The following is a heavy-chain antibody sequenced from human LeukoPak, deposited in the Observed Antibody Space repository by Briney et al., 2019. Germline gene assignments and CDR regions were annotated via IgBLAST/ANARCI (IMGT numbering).Heavy chain of an antibody. V-gene: IGHV1-18*01. CDR1: GCTFTSYV. Sequence: GASVKVSCKASGCTFTSYVISWVRQAPGQGLEWMGWISAYNGNTNYAQKLQGRVTMTTDTSTSTAYMELRSLRSDDTAVYYCARDRGAVAGPSPRYYYYYGMDVWGQGTTVTVSS. CDR3: ARDRGAVAGPSPRYYYYYGMDV. CDR2: ISAYNGNT. D-gene: IGHD6-19*01. J-gene: IGHJ6*02.